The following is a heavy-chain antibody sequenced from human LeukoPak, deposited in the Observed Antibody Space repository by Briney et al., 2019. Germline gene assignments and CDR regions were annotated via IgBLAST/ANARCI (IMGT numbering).Heavy chain of an antibody. CDR2: FYSGGST. D-gene: IGHD5-12*01. V-gene: IGHV4-4*07. CDR3: ARVYSGYDLPGSLANYYFDY. J-gene: IGHJ4*02. CDR1: GGSINSYY. Sequence: SATLSLTCTVSGGSINSYYWSWIRQPAGKGLEWIGRFYSGGSTDYNPSLKSRVTMSVDKSKNQFSLKLSSVTAADTPVYYCARVYSGYDLPGSLANYYFDYWGQGTLVTVSS.